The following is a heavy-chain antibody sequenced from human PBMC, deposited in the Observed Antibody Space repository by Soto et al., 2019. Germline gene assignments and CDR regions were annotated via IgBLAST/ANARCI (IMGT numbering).Heavy chain of an antibody. CDR3: TTGSVEVV. J-gene: IGHJ6*02. V-gene: IGHV3-15*07. CDR2: IKTNTEGGTT. Sequence: GGSLRLSCAASGLTLSNAWMNWVRQAPGKGLERVGRIKTNTEGGTTDYAAAVKGRFTVSRDDSKNTLYLQMNSLKTEDTAVYYCTTGSVEVVWGQGTTVTGSS. D-gene: IGHD2-15*01. CDR1: GLTLSNAW.